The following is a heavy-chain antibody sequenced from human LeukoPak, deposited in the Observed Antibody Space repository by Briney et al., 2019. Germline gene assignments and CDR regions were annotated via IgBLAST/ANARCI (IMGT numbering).Heavy chain of an antibody. D-gene: IGHD3-3*01. CDR1: GYTFTSYY. CDR3: ARVSTIFGVVIHHAFDI. V-gene: IGHV1-46*01. Sequence: ASVKVSCKASGYTFTSYYMHWVRQAPGQGLEWMGIINPSGGSTSYAQKFQGRVTMTRDTSTSTVYMELSSLRSEDTAVYYCARVSTIFGVVIHHAFDIWSQGTMVTVSS. J-gene: IGHJ3*02. CDR2: INPSGGST.